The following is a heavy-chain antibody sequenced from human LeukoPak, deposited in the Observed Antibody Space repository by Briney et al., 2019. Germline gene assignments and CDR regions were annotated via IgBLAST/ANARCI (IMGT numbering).Heavy chain of an antibody. J-gene: IGHJ4*02. D-gene: IGHD1-26*01. CDR2: ISGSADST. V-gene: IGHV3-23*01. CDR1: GFTFSTYA. CDR3: AKDVGKWESLHFFDY. Sequence: QSGGSLRLSCAASGFTFSTYAMSWVRQAPGKGLEWVSAISGSADSTYYADSVKGQFAISRDNSRNTLYLQMNSLRGDDTAVYYCAKDVGKWESLHFFDYSGQGTLVTVSS.